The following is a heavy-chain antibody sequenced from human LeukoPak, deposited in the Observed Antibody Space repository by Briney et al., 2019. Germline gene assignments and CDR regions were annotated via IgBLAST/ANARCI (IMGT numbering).Heavy chain of an antibody. D-gene: IGHD3-3*01. Sequence: SETLSLTCAVYGGSFSGYYWSWIRQPPGKGLEWMGEINHSGSTNYNPSLKSRVTISVDASKNQFSLKLSSVTAADTAVYYCARHCRYDFWSGYYMDVWGKGTTVTVSS. V-gene: IGHV4-34*01. J-gene: IGHJ6*03. CDR1: GGSFSGYY. CDR2: INHSGST. CDR3: ARHCRYDFWSGYYMDV.